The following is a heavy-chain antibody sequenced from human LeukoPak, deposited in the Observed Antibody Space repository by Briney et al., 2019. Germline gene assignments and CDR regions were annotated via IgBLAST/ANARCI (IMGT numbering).Heavy chain of an antibody. CDR2: ISGSSGII. V-gene: IGHV3-48*01. D-gene: IGHD1-26*01. J-gene: IGHJ4*02. CDR3: ARASRSGSYFFY. Sequence: PGGSLRLSWAPSGFTFNTYTMTGVGQAQGKGRGWVSYISGSSGIIDYADSVRGRFTISRDNAKNSLYLQMNSLKTDDTAVYYCARASRSGSYFFYWGQGTLVTVSS. CDR1: GFTFNTYT.